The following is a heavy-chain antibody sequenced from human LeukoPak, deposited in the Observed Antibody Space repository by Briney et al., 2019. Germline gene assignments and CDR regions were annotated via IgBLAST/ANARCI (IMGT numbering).Heavy chain of an antibody. V-gene: IGHV3-33*08. Sequence: GRSLRLSCAASGFTFSNYGIHWVRQAPGKGLEWVAAIWFDGSNEDYADSVRGRFTISRDNSKNTLHLQMNSLRAEDTAVYYCARASSGWYPEGESGIQHWGQGTLVTVSS. CDR1: GFTFSNYG. J-gene: IGHJ1*01. CDR3: ARASSGWYPEGESGIQH. CDR2: IWFDGSNE. D-gene: IGHD6-19*01.